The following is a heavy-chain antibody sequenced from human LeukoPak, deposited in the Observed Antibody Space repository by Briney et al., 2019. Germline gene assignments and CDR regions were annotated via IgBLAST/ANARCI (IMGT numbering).Heavy chain of an antibody. CDR1: GFTFSSYA. J-gene: IGHJ4*02. Sequence: PGGSLRLSCAASGFTFSSYAMHWVRQAPGKGLEWVSSISSSSTYIYYADSVKGRFTISRDNAKNSLYLQMNSLRAEDTAVYYCARGYYGLLTGPDYWGQGTLVTVSS. CDR3: ARGYYGLLTGPDY. CDR2: ISSSSTYI. D-gene: IGHD3-9*01. V-gene: IGHV3-21*01.